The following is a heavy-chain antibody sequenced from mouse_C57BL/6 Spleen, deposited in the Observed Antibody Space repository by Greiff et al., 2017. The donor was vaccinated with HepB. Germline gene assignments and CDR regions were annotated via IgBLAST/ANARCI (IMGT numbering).Heavy chain of an antibody. V-gene: IGHV5-17*01. CDR3: ARPAYYDSWFAY. CDR1: GFTFSDYG. Sequence: VQLQQSGGGLVKPGGSLKLSCAASGFTFSDYGMHWVRQAPEKGLEWVAYISSGSSTIYYADTVKGRFTISRDNAKNTLFLQMTSLRSEDTAMYYCARPAYYDSWFAYWGQGTLVTVSA. J-gene: IGHJ3*01. CDR2: ISSGSSTI. D-gene: IGHD2-4*01.